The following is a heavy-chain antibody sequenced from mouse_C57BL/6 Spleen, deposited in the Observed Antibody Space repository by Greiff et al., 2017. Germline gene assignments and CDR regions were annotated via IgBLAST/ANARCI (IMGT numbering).Heavy chain of an antibody. CDR2: IDPANGNT. CDR1: GFNIKNTY. CDR3: ARWGTTVVATDYFDY. Sequence: VQLKHSVAELVRPGASVKLSCTASGFNIKNTYMHWVKQRPEQGLEWIGRIDPANGNTKYAPKFQGKAPITADTSSNTAYLQHSSLTSEDTAIYDGARWGTTVVATDYFDYWGQGTTLTVSS. V-gene: IGHV14-3*01. J-gene: IGHJ2*01. D-gene: IGHD1-1*01.